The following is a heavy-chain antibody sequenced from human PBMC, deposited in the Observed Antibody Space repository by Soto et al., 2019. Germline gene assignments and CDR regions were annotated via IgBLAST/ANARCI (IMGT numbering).Heavy chain of an antibody. V-gene: IGHV1-8*02. CDR3: ARASSGYGFDAFDI. CDR1: GYTFTGYY. D-gene: IGHD5-12*01. J-gene: IGHJ3*02. CDR2: INPNSGSA. Sequence: ASVKVSCKASGYTFTGYYTHWVRQAPGQGLEWLGWINPNSGSAGYAQNFQGRVTMTRNPSIGTAYMEMTSLRSDDTAVYYCARASSGYGFDAFDIWGQGTMVTVSS.